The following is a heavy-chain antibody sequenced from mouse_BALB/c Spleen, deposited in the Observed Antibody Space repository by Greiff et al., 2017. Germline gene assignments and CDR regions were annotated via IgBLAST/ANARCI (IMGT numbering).Heavy chain of an antibody. J-gene: IGHJ4*01. CDR3: ARYDYAHYYAMDY. Sequence: EVQLQQSGPELMKPGASVKISCKASGYSFTSYYMHWVKQSHGKSLEWIGYIDPFNGGTSYNQKFKGKATLTVDKSSSTAYMHLSSLTSEDSAVYYCARYDYAHYYAMDYWGQGTSVTVSS. CDR1: GYSFTSYY. V-gene: IGHV1-28*01. D-gene: IGHD2-4*01. CDR2: IDPFNGGT.